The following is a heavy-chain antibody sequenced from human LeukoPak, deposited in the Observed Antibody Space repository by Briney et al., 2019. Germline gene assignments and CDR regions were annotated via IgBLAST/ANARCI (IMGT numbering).Heavy chain of an antibody. CDR2: ISDTGNT. D-gene: IGHD2-15*01. CDR1: GFIFSSYE. CDR3: AKAPVTTCRGAFCYPFDY. J-gene: IGHJ4*02. V-gene: IGHV3-23*01. Sequence: GGSLRLSCAVSGFIFSSYEMNWVRQAPGKGLEWVSAISDTGNTYHADSVKGRFTISRDSSKNTLFLQMNRLRPEDAAVYYCAKAPVTTCRGAFCYPFDYWGLGTLVTVSS.